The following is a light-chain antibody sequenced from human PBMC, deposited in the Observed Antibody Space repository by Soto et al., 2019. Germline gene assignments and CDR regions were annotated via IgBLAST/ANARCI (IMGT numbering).Light chain of an antibody. J-gene: IGKJ1*01. CDR2: DAS. CDR3: LHYNSYPWT. Sequence: DIQMTQSPSPLSASVGDRVTITCRASQSISGWLAWYQQKPGKAPNLLIYDASSLESGVPSRFSGSGSGTEFTLTISSLQPDDFATYYCLHYNSYPWTFGQGTKVEIK. CDR1: QSISGW. V-gene: IGKV1-5*01.